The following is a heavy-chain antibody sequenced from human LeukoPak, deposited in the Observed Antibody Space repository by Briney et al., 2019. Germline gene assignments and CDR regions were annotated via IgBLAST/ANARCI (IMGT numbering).Heavy chain of an antibody. V-gene: IGHV1-46*01. CDR3: ARDLEGFDY. Sequence: WASVKVSCKASGYTFTSNYIHWVRQAPGQGLEWMGMIYPRDGSTSYAQKFQGRVTVTRDTSTSTVHMELSGLRSEDTAVYYCARDLEGFDYWGQGTLVTVSS. J-gene: IGHJ4*02. CDR1: GYTFTSNY. CDR2: IYPRDGST.